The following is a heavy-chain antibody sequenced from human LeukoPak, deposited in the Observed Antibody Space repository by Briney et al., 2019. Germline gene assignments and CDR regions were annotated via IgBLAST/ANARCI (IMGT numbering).Heavy chain of an antibody. CDR1: GGSISSYY. J-gene: IGHJ4*02. CDR3: ARVPTNRHSSWYFDY. Sequence: SETLSLTCTVSGGSISSYYWSWIRQPPGKGLEWIGYIYYSGSTNYNPSLKSRVTISVDTSKNQFSLKLSSVTAADTAVYYCARVPTNRHSSWYFDYWGQGTLVTVSS. D-gene: IGHD6-13*01. CDR2: IYYSGST. V-gene: IGHV4-59*01.